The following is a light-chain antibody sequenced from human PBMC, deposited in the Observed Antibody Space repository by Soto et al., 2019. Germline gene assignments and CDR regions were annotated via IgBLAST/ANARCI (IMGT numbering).Light chain of an antibody. CDR1: SSNIGTYNL. CDR3: SSYAGRDLLVL. CDR2: EGS. V-gene: IGLV2-23*01. Sequence: QSALTQPASVSGSPGQSISISCSGTSSNIGTYNLVSWYQQHPGKAPKLIIFEGSRLPSGVSGRFSGAKSGNTASLTISGLQAEDEADYYCSSYAGRDLLVLFGGGTKVTVL. J-gene: IGLJ3*02.